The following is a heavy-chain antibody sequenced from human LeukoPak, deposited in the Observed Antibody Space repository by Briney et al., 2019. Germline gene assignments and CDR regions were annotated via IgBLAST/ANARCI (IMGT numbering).Heavy chain of an antibody. CDR3: ARDHEYCSSTSCSDY. J-gene: IGHJ4*02. D-gene: IGHD2-2*01. CDR2: IYHIRRT. Sequence: PSETLSLTCTVSGYSISSGYYWGWSRRPPGKGVEGIGIIYHIRRTYYNPSLKSRLTISLDTSKNHLSLKLSSVTAAVTAVYYCARDHEYCSSTSCSDYWGQGTLVTVSS. CDR1: GYSISSGYY. V-gene: IGHV4-38-2*02.